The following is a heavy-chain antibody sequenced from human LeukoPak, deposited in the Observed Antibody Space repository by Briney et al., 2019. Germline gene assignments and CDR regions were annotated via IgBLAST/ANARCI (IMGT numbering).Heavy chain of an antibody. D-gene: IGHD3-16*01. Sequence: GGSLRLSCVASGFVFRDYAMSWVRQTPAGGLEWVSSLRGDGETFYTDSVKGRFTLSRDHSRNTVYLQLSNLRVEDTAVYYCAKASWVSSADAVLWGQGTLVTVS. CDR2: LRGDGET. V-gene: IGHV3-23*01. CDR3: AKASWVSSADAVL. J-gene: IGHJ4*02. CDR1: GFVFRDYA.